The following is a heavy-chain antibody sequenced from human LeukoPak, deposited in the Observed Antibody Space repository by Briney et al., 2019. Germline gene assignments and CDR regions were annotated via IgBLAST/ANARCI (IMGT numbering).Heavy chain of an antibody. J-gene: IGHJ4*02. CDR1: GFTFSSYW. D-gene: IGHD6-13*01. CDR3: ARAGAAAGTLKFDY. Sequence: PGGSLRLSCAASGFTFSSYWMHRFRQAPGKGLVWVSRINSDGSSTNYADSVEGRFTISRDNAKNTLYLQMNSLRAEDTAVYYCARAGAAAGTLKFDYWGQGTLVTVSS. V-gene: IGHV3-74*01. CDR2: INSDGSST.